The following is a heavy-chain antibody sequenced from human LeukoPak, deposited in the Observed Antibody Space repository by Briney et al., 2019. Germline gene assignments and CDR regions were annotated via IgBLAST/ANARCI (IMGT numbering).Heavy chain of an antibody. J-gene: IGHJ6*03. V-gene: IGHV3-53*01. CDR3: ARGKQLGRYYYYYMDV. CDR2: IYSGGST. Sequence: GGSLRLSCAASGFTVSSNYMSWVRQAPGKGLEWVSVIYSGGSTYYADSVKGRFTISRDNSKNTLYLQMNSLRAEDTAVYYCARGKQLGRYYYYYMDVWGKGTTVTVSS. CDR1: GFTVSSNY. D-gene: IGHD6-6*01.